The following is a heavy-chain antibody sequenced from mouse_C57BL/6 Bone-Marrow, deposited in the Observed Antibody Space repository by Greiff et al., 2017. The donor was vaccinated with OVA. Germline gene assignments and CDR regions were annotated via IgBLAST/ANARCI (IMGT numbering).Heavy chain of an antibody. V-gene: IGHV3-8*01. CDR1: GYSITSDY. Sequence: EVKLMESGPGLAKPSQTLSLTCSVTGYSITSDYWNWIRKFPGNKLEYMGYISYSGSTYYNPSLKSRISITRDTSKNQYYLQLNSVTTEDTATYYCARYGTTVVARRYFDVWGTGTTVTVSS. J-gene: IGHJ1*03. D-gene: IGHD1-1*01. CDR2: ISYSGST. CDR3: ARYGTTVVARRYFDV.